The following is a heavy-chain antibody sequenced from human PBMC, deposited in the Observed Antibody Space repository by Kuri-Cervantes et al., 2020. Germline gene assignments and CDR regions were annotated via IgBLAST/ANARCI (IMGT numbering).Heavy chain of an antibody. V-gene: IGHV1-18*01. Sequence: ASVKVSCKASGYTFTSYGISWVRQAPGQGLEWMGWISAYNGNTNYAQKLQGRVTMTTDTSTSTAYMELRSLRSDDTAVYYCARVGVLLWFGELSLDIWGQETMVTVSS. J-gene: IGHJ3*02. D-gene: IGHD3-10*01. CDR1: GYTFTSYG. CDR2: ISAYNGNT. CDR3: ARVGVLLWFGELSLDI.